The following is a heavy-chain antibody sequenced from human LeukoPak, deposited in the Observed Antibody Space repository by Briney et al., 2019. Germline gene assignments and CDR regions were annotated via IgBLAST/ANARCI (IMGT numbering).Heavy chain of an antibody. Sequence: PSETLSLTCAVYGGSFSGYYWSWIRQPPGKGLEWIGEINHSGSTNYNPSLKSRVTISVDTSKNQFSLKLSSVTAADTAVYYCARQQTPDYWGQGTLVTVSS. J-gene: IGHJ4*02. CDR3: ARQQTPDY. CDR1: GGSFSGYY. CDR2: INHSGST. V-gene: IGHV4-34*01.